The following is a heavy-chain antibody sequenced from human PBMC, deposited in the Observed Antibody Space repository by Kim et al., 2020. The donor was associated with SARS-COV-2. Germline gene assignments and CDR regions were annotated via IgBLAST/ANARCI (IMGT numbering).Heavy chain of an antibody. Sequence: NYNPSLKSRVTISVDKSKNQFSLKLSSVTAADTAVYYCARSVVVAATFDYWGQGTLVTVSS. CDR3: ARSVVVAATFDY. D-gene: IGHD2-15*01. J-gene: IGHJ4*02. V-gene: IGHV4-4*02.